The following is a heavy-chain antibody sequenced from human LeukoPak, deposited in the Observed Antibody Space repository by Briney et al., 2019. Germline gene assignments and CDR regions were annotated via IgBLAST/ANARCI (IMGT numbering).Heavy chain of an antibody. CDR1: GFTFSSYA. J-gene: IGHJ6*03. CDR3: ARDSAYFDWLTVYYYYYYMDV. Sequence: GRSLRLSCAASGFTFSSYATHWVRQAPGKGLEWVAVISYDGSNKYYADSVKGRFTISRDNSKNTLYLQMNSLRAEDTAVYYCARDSAYFDWLTVYYYYYYMDVWGKGTTVTVSS. V-gene: IGHV3-30*04. CDR2: ISYDGSNK. D-gene: IGHD3-9*01.